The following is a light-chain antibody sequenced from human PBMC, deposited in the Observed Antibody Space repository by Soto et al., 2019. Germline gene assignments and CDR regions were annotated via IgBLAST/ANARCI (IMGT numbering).Light chain of an antibody. J-gene: IGKJ5*01. CDR1: QSVNSNF. CDR2: SAS. V-gene: IGKV3-20*01. CDR3: QHYDNSLLT. Sequence: EIVLTQSPGTLSLSPGEGATLTCRTSQSVNSNFVTWYQQKPGQAPRLLIYSASSRAPGIPDRFSGSGSGTDVTLTISRLEPEDFVVYYCQHYDNSLLTFGQGTRLEIK.